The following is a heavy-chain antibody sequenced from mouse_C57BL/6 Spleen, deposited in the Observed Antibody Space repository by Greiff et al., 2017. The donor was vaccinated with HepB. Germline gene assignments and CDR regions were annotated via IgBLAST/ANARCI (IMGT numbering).Heavy chain of an antibody. Sequence: QVQLQQPGTELVKPGASVKLSCKASGYTFTSYWMHWVKQRPGQGLEWIGNINPSNGGTNYNEKFKSKATLTVDNTSSTAYMQLSSLTSEDSAVYYCARCGLGYAMDYWGQGTSVTVSS. J-gene: IGHJ4*01. CDR1: GYTFTSYW. CDR3: ARCGLGYAMDY. D-gene: IGHD2-2*01. V-gene: IGHV1-53*01. CDR2: INPSNGGT.